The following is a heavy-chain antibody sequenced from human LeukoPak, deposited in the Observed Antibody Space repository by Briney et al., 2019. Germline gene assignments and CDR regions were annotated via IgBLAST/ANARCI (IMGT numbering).Heavy chain of an antibody. CDR2: ISSSGSI. CDR3: ARMIDYNYGYAFDC. V-gene: IGHV3-48*02. D-gene: IGHD5-18*01. CDR1: GFTFSSYT. J-gene: IGHJ4*02. Sequence: PGGSLRLSCAASGFTFSSYTMNWVRQAPGKGLEWVSYISSSGSISYADSVKGRFTISRDNAKNSLYLQMNSLRDEDTAVYYCARMIDYNYGYAFDCWGQGTLVTVSS.